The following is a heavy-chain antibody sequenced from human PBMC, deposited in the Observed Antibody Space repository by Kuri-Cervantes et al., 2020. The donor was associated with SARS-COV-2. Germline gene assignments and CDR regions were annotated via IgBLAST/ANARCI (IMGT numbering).Heavy chain of an antibody. D-gene: IGHD1-26*01. CDR3: AREHPYSGSYYAPFDY. J-gene: IGHJ4*02. Sequence: GESLKIPCSASGFTFSSYAMHWVRQAPGKGLEWVAVISYDGSNKYFADSVKGRFTISRDNSKNTLYLQMDSLRAEDTAVYYCAREHPYSGSYYAPFDYWGQGTLVTVSS. CDR2: ISYDGSNK. CDR1: GFTFSSYA. V-gene: IGHV3-30-3*01.